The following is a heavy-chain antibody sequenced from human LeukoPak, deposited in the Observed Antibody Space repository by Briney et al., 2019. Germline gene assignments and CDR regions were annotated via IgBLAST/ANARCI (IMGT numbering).Heavy chain of an antibody. CDR3: AKPRGIVVVPAAMSH. CDR2: ISESGGST. J-gene: IGHJ4*02. D-gene: IGHD2-2*01. Sequence: GGSLRLSCAASGFTFSSYAMSWVRQAPGKGLEWVSTISESGGSTYYADSVKGRFTISRDNSKNTLYLQMNSLRAEDTAVYYCAKPRGIVVVPAAMSHWGQGTLVTVSS. V-gene: IGHV3-23*01. CDR1: GFTFSSYA.